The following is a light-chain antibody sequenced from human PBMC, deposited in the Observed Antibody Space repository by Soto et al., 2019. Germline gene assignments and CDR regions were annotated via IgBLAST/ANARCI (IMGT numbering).Light chain of an antibody. CDR2: DAT. CDR3: QQYGSSPWT. J-gene: IGKJ1*01. CDR1: QSVRSSY. Sequence: EIVLTQSPGTLSLSPGERATLSCRASQSVRSSYLAWYQQNPGQPPRLLIYDATNRATGIPDRFSGSGSGTAFPLTISRLEPEDFAVYYCQQYGSSPWTFGQGTKVEIK. V-gene: IGKV3-20*01.